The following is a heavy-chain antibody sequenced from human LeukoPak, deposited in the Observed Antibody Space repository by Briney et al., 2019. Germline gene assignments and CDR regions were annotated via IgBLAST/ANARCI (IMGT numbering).Heavy chain of an antibody. CDR1: DESFSGYY. CDR3: AREGRGGHNFDY. V-gene: IGHV4-34*01. Sequence: PSETLSLTCAVSDESFSGYYWNWIRQPPGRGREWIGEINYSGTTQYHPSLKSRVTMSVDKSKRQVSLMLSSVTVADTAVYYCAREGRGGHNFDYWGQGTLAIVSS. D-gene: IGHD2-15*01. J-gene: IGHJ4*02. CDR2: INYSGTT.